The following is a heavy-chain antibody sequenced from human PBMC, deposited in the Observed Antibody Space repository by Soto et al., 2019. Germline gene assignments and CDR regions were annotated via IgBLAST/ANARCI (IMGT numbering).Heavy chain of an antibody. J-gene: IGHJ5*02. V-gene: IGHV1-69*13. Sequence: SVKVSCKASGGTFSSYAISWVRQAPGQGLEWMGGIIPIFGTANYAQKFQGRVTITADESTSTAYMELSSLRSADTAVYYCATKSYGGNTPAGFDPWGQGTLVTVS. CDR1: GGTFSSYA. CDR2: IIPIFGTA. CDR3: ATKSYGGNTPAGFDP. D-gene: IGHD4-17*01.